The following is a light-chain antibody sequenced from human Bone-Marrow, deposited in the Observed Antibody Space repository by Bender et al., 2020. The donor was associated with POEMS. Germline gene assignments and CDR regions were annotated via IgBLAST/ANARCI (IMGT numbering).Light chain of an antibody. CDR1: ELANQY. CDR3: QSADSSGTQVV. CDR2: KDT. V-gene: IGLV3-25*03. J-gene: IGLJ2*01. Sequence: SYELTQPPSVSVSPGQTARITCSGDELANQYGYWYQQKAGQAPVVVIYKDTERPSGIPERFSGSSSGTTVTLTINEVQAEDEADYYCQSADSSGTQVVFGGGTKLTVL.